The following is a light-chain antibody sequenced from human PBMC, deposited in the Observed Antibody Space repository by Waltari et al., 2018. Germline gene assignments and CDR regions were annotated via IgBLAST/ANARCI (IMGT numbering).Light chain of an antibody. Sequence: EIVMTQSPATLSVSPGERATLSCRASQSVSSNLAWYQQKPGQAPRLLIYGASTRATGIPARLSGSGSGTEFTLTISSLQSEDFAVYYCQQYNNWLSTFGQGTKVEIK. CDR3: QQYNNWLST. CDR1: QSVSSN. J-gene: IGKJ1*01. CDR2: GAS. V-gene: IGKV3-15*01.